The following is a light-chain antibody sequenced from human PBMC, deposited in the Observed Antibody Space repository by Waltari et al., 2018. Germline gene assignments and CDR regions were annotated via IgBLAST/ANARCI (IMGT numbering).Light chain of an antibody. CDR1: QSVSRA. J-gene: IGKJ1*01. V-gene: IGKV3-20*01. CDR3: QIYVRLPVT. Sequence: SCRASQSVSRALAWYQQKPGQAPRLLIYGASNRATGVPDRFSGSGSGTDFSLTISSLEPEDFAVYYCQIYVRLPVTFGQGTKVEIK. CDR2: GAS.